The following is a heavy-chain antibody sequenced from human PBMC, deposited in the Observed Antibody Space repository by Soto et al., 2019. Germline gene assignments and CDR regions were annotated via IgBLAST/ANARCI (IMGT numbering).Heavy chain of an antibody. J-gene: IGHJ4*02. CDR1: GYTFTTFW. CDR2: IDPGDTYA. D-gene: IGHD6-19*01. CDR3: ARPISGWFFAY. V-gene: IGHV5-10-1*01. Sequence: GESLKISCTGFGYTFTTFWISWVRQMPGKGLEWMGRIDPGDTYATYSPAFQGHVTISVDKATSTAYLQWSSVRASDSAMYYCARPISGWFFAYWGQGTLVTVSS.